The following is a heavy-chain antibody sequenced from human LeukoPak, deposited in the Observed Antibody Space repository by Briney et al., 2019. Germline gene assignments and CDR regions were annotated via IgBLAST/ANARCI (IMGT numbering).Heavy chain of an antibody. CDR3: ARDLTVMATITCFDY. Sequence: ASVKVSCKSSGYTFTIYGISWVRHAPGQGLELTGWISTYNGNTNYAKNLHGRVTMTTDTSTSTAYMELRSLRSGDTAVYYCARDLTVMATITCFDYWGQGTLVTVSS. CDR2: ISTYNGNT. D-gene: IGHD5-24*01. V-gene: IGHV1-18*01. J-gene: IGHJ4*02. CDR1: GYTFTIYG.